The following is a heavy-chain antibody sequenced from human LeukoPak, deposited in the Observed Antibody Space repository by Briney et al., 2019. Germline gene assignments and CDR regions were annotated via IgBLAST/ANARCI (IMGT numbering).Heavy chain of an antibody. CDR3: ARATESSGWHFYYYYGMDV. J-gene: IGHJ6*02. D-gene: IGHD6-19*01. Sequence: GGSLRLSCAASGFTFSSYAMHWVRQAPGKGLEWVAVISYDGSNKYYADSVKGRFTISRDNSKNTLYLQMNSLRAEDTAVYCCARATESSGWHFYYYYGMDVWGQGTTVTVSS. CDR1: GFTFSSYA. CDR2: ISYDGSNK. V-gene: IGHV3-30*04.